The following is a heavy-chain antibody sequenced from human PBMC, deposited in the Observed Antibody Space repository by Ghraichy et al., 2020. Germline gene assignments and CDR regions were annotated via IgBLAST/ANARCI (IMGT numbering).Heavy chain of an antibody. Sequence: GGSLRLSCAASGFTFSDYYMSWIRQVPGKGLEWVSYISSSGSTTYYADSVKGRFTIFRDNAKNSLYLQMNSLRAEDTAVYYFARDGVDYYYYGMDVWGQGTTVTVSS. D-gene: IGHD3-16*01. V-gene: IGHV3-11*01. CDR1: GFTFSDYY. CDR3: ARDGVDYYYYGMDV. J-gene: IGHJ6*02. CDR2: ISSSGSTT.